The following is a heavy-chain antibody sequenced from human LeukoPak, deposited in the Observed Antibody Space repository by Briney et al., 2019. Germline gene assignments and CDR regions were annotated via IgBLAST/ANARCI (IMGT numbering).Heavy chain of an antibody. CDR2: ISSSGTYT. V-gene: IGHV3-21*01. D-gene: IGHD1-1*01. J-gene: IGHJ4*02. Sequence: GGSLRLSCAASGFTFSSYSMNWVRQAPGKGLDWISSISSSGTYTYYADSVKGRCTISRDNAKNSLYLQMSSLRVEDTAIYYCVRGLISNSRGDYWGQGTLVSVSS. CDR1: GFTFSSYS. CDR3: VRGLISNSRGDY.